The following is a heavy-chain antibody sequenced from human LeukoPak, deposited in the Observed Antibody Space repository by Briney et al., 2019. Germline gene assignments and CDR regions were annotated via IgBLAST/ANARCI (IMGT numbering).Heavy chain of an antibody. J-gene: IGHJ4*02. Sequence: SETLSLTCTVSGGSISSYYWSWLRQPPGKGLEWIGYIYYSGSTNYNPSLTSRVTISVVTSKNQFSLKLSSVTAADTAVYYCAREAPDSSGYLVDYWGQGTLVTVSS. D-gene: IGHD3-22*01. CDR1: GGSISSYY. CDR2: IYYSGST. CDR3: AREAPDSSGYLVDY. V-gene: IGHV4-59*01.